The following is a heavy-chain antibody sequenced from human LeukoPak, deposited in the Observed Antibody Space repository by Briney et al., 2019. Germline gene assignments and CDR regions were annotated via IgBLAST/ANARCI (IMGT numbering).Heavy chain of an antibody. CDR1: GFTFSSYS. Sequence: WGSLRLSCAASGFTFSSYSMNWVRQAPGKGLEWVSYISSSSSTIYYADSVKGRFTISRDNAKNSLYLQMNSLRDEDTAVYYCATLLEAYCGGDCRHAHYWGKGTVDPVSS. J-gene: IGHJ4*02. CDR3: ATLLEAYCGGDCRHAHY. CDR2: ISSSSSTI. V-gene: IGHV3-48*02. D-gene: IGHD2-21*02.